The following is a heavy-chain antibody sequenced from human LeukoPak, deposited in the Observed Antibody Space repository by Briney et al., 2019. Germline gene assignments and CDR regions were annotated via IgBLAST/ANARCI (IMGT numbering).Heavy chain of an antibody. CDR2: ISYDGFNK. CDR1: RFTFSSYA. D-gene: IGHD6-13*01. V-gene: IGHV3-30-3*01. CDR3: ARDNGMYSSTPIFDY. Sequence: GGSLRLSCAASRFTFSSYAMHWVRQAPGKGLEWVAVISYDGFNKYYADSVKGRFTISRDNSKNTLYLQMNGLRTEDTAMYYCARDNGMYSSTPIFDYWGQGTLVTVSS. J-gene: IGHJ4*02.